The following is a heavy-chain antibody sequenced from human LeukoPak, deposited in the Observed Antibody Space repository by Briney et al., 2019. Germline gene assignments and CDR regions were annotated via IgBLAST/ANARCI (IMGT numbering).Heavy chain of an antibody. J-gene: IGHJ6*04. Sequence: GTSLRLSCAASGFTFSSYGMHWVRQAPGKGLEWVAIISYDGSDKYYADSVKGRSTISRDNSKNTLYVQMNSLRAEDTAIYYCAKDGALRQWLVSGDYYYGMDVWGKGTTVTVSS. CDR2: ISYDGSDK. V-gene: IGHV3-30*18. CDR3: AKDGALRQWLVSGDYYYGMDV. CDR1: GFTFSSYG. D-gene: IGHD6-19*01.